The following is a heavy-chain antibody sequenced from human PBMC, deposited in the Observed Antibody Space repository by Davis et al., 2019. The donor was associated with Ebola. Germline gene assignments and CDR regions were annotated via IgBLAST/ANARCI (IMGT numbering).Heavy chain of an antibody. D-gene: IGHD3-16*01. V-gene: IGHV3-23*01. J-gene: IGHJ4*02. CDR1: GITFGTYV. Sequence: PGGSLRLSCAASGITFGTYVMTWVRQVPGRGLEWVSSISSSGDSYYTNSVKGRFTISRDDSENTLYLQMNSLRAEDTGLYDCAIDLEGDPSFWVDWGQGTLVTVSS. CDR3: AIDLEGDPSFWVD. CDR2: ISSSGDS.